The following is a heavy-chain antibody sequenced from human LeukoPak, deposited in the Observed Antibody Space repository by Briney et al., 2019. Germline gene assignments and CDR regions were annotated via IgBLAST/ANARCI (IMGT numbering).Heavy chain of an antibody. CDR3: AREGIAAAGTGGVSWFDP. J-gene: IGHJ5*02. CDR1: GYTVTSYA. Sequence: ASVKVSCKASGYTVTSYAMHWVRQAPGQRLEWMGWINAGNGNTKYSQKFQGRVTITRDTSASTAYMELSSLRSEDTAVYYCAREGIAAAGTGGVSWFDPWGQGTLVTVSS. D-gene: IGHD6-13*01. V-gene: IGHV1-3*01. CDR2: INAGNGNT.